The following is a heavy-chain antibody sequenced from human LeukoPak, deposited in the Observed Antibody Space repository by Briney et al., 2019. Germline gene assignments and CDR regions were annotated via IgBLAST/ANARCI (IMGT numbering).Heavy chain of an antibody. CDR1: GYALNGYY. CDR3: ARGEVAVAVKRGPFDY. J-gene: IGHJ4*02. CDR2: INPKTGSK. Sequence: ASVKVSCKASGYALNGYYMHWVRQAPGQGLECMGWINPKTGSKNHAQKFQGRVTMTMDMSISTAYMELSSLTSDDTAVYYCARGEVAVAVKRGPFDYWGQGTLVTVSS. V-gene: IGHV1-2*02. D-gene: IGHD5-24*01.